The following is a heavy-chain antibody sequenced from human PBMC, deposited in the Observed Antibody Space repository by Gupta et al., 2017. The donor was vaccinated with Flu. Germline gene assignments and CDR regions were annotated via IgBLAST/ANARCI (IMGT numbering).Heavy chain of an antibody. CDR1: GGSISDGAYY. J-gene: IGHJ4*02. CDR2: IYLSGNT. Sequence: QVQLQESGPGLVKPSQTLSLTCTVSGGSISDGAYYWTWIRHPAGKGLEWIGRIYLSGNTNYNPSLRGRITMSVDTSKNQFSLKVSSVTAADTAVYFCARHFREYFDSSGHLRGGFFDFWGPGALVTVSS. D-gene: IGHD3-22*01. V-gene: IGHV4-61*02. CDR3: ARHFREYFDSSGHLRGGFFDF.